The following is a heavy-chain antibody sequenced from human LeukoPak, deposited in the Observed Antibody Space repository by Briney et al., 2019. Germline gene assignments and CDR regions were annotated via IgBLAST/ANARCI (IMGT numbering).Heavy chain of an antibody. CDR2: IYTSGST. CDR1: GGSISSYY. CDR3: ARLQASSSWYYFALGDAFDI. J-gene: IGHJ3*02. D-gene: IGHD6-13*01. Sequence: SETLSLTCTVSGGSISSYYWSWIRQPAGKGLEWIGRIYTSGSTNYNPSLKSRVTISVDTSKNQFSLKLSSVTAADTAVYYCARLQASSSWYYFALGDAFDIWGQGTMVTVSS. V-gene: IGHV4-4*07.